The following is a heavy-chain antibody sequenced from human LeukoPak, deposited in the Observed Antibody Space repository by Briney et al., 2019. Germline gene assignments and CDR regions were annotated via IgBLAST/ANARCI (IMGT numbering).Heavy chain of an antibody. V-gene: IGHV3-30*18. CDR3: AKGECSTTTCYGGDAFDI. J-gene: IGHJ3*02. CDR1: GFIFSDYA. Sequence: GGSLRLSCVASGFIFSDYAVHWVRQAPGKGLEWLTVISYDGTIKYYTDSVKGRFTISRDNSKNTLYLQMNSLRTEDTAVYYCAKGECSTTTCYGGDAFDIWGQGTMVTVSP. D-gene: IGHD2-2*01. CDR2: ISYDGTIK.